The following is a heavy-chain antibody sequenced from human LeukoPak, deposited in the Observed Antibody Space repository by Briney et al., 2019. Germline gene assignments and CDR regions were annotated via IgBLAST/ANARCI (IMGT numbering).Heavy chain of an antibody. V-gene: IGHV3-23*01. Sequence: PGGSLRLSCAASGFTFSSYAMNWVRQAPGKGLEWVSFISGSGDTTYYADSVKGRFTISRDNSKNTLYLQMNSLRAEDTAVYYCAKDSPYCSGGSCYFEGFDYWGQGTLVTVSS. D-gene: IGHD2-15*01. CDR3: AKDSPYCSGGSCYFEGFDY. J-gene: IGHJ4*02. CDR2: ISGSGDTT. CDR1: GFTFSSYA.